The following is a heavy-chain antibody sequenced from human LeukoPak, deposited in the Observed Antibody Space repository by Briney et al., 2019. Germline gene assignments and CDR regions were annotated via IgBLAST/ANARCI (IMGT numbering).Heavy chain of an antibody. CDR2: ISSSSSYI. CDR1: GFTFSRYS. CDR3: ARDQVYCSGGSCYSLDY. D-gene: IGHD2-15*01. Sequence: PGGSLRLSCAASGFTFSRYSMNWVRQAPGKGLEWGSAISSSSSYIYYADSVKGRFTISRDNAKNSLYLQMNSLRAEDTAVYYCARDQVYCSGGSCYSLDYCGQGTLVTVSS. V-gene: IGHV3-21*01. J-gene: IGHJ4*02.